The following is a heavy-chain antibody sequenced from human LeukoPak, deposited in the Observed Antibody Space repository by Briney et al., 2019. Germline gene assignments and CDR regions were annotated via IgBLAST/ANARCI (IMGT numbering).Heavy chain of an antibody. V-gene: IGHV4-31*03. CDR2: IYYSGST. CDR1: GGSISSGGYY. Sequence: PSETLPLTCTVSGGSISSGGYYWSWIRQHPGKGLEWIGYIYYSGSTYYNPSLKSRVTISVDTSKNQFSLKLSSVTAADTAVYYCAREGGFRELLGYYYYMDVWGKGTTVTVSS. D-gene: IGHD3-10*01. CDR3: AREGGFRELLGYYYYMDV. J-gene: IGHJ6*03.